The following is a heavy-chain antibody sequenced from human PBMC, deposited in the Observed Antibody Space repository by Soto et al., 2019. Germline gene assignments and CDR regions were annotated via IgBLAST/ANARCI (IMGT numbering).Heavy chain of an antibody. CDR2: IHYSGST. J-gene: IGHJ4*02. CDR1: GGSISSGDYY. CDR3: ARDSDVSGY. Sequence: QVQLQESGPGLVKPSQTLSLTCTVSGGSISSGDYYWSWIRQPPGKGLEWIGYIHYSGSTYYNPSPXNRXTXSVDTPKTQFCLTLSSVTAADTAVSYCARDSDVSGYWGQGTLVTVSS. D-gene: IGHD6-19*01. V-gene: IGHV4-30-4*01.